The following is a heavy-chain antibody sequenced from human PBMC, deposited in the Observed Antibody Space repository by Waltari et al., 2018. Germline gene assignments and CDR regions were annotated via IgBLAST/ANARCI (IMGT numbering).Heavy chain of an antibody. J-gene: IGHJ5*02. CDR2: IYPGDSDT. CDR3: ARQNYDFWSGSEVNWFDP. Sequence: EVQLVQSGAEVKKPGESLKISCKGSGYSFTRYWIGWVRQMPGKGLEWMGIIYPGDSDTRYSPSFQGQVTISADKSISTAYLQWSSLKASDTAMYYCARQNYDFWSGSEVNWFDPWGQGTLVTVSS. CDR1: GYSFTRYW. D-gene: IGHD3-3*01. V-gene: IGHV5-51*01.